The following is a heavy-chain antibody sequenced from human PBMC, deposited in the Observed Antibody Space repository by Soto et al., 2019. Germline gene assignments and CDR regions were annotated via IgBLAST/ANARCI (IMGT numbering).Heavy chain of an antibody. CDR1: GGTFSSYA. J-gene: IGHJ4*02. D-gene: IGHD2-15*01. CDR3: ASGGGYCSGGSCFEPNDY. Sequence: QVQLVQSGAEVQKPGSSVKVSCKASGGTFSSYAISWVRQVPGQGLEWMGGIIPIFGTANYAQKFQGRVTITADESTSTAYMELSSLRSEDTAVYYCASGGGYCSGGSCFEPNDYWGQGTLVTVSS. V-gene: IGHV1-69*01. CDR2: IIPIFGTA.